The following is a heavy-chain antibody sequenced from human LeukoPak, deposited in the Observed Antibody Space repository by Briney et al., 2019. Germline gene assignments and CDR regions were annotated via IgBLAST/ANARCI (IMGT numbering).Heavy chain of an antibody. D-gene: IGHD1-26*01. CDR2: YIPRFGTA. CDR1: GGTFSRYA. V-gene: IGHV1-69*13. CDR3: AGASSKWELSF. Sequence: SVKVSCKASGGTFSRYAISWVRQAPGQGLEWMGSYIPRFGTAEYAQNFQNTVTITADESTSTFSMEVSSLRPEDTAVYFCAGASSKWELSFWGQGTLVTVSS. J-gene: IGHJ4*02.